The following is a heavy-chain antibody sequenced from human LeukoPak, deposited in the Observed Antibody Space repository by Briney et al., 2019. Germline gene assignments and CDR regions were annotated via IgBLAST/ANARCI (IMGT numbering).Heavy chain of an antibody. D-gene: IGHD1-1*01. V-gene: IGHV3-30*05. J-gene: IGHJ4*02. CDR1: GFTFSSYS. CDR2: ISYDGSNK. Sequence: GGSLRLSCAASGFTFSSYSMNWVRQAPGKGLEWVAVISYDGSNKYYADSVKGRFTISRDNSKNTLYLQMNSLRAEDTAVYYCARESGATFDYWGQGTLVTVSS. CDR3: ARESGATFDY.